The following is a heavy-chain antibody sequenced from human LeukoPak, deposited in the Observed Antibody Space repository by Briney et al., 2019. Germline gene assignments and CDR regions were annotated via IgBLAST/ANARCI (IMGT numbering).Heavy chain of an antibody. J-gene: IGHJ4*02. V-gene: IGHV4-34*01. D-gene: IGHD3-3*01. CDR3: ARAVYSTHYDFWSGTRDY. CDR1: GGPFSGYY. CDR2: INHSGST. Sequence: SETLSLTCAVYGGPFSGYYWSWIRQPPGKGLEWIGEINHSGSTNYNPSLKGRVTISVDTSKNQFSLKLSSVTAADTAVYYCARAVYSTHYDFWSGTRDYWGQGTLVTVSS.